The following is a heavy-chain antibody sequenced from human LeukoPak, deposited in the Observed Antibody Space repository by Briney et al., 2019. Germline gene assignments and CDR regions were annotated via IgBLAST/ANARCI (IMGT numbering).Heavy chain of an antibody. J-gene: IGHJ4*02. Sequence: PGGSLRLSCAASGFTFDDYAMHWVRQAPGKGLEWVSSISWNSNSIDYADSVKGRFTISRDNAKNSLYLQLNSLRAEDMALYYCARGRYYHDTSGYYSLDYWGQGTVVTVSS. CDR1: GFTFDDYA. V-gene: IGHV3-9*03. CDR2: ISWNSNSI. CDR3: ARGRYYHDTSGYYSLDY. D-gene: IGHD3-22*01.